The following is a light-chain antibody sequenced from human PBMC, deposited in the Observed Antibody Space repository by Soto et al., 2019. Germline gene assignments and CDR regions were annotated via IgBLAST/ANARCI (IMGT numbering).Light chain of an antibody. J-gene: IGKJ5*01. CDR1: QSVSSSY. CDR3: QQYGSSPPIT. Sequence: EIVLTQSPGTLSLSPGERATLSCRASQSVSSSYLAWYQQKPGQAPRLLIYGASRRATGIPDRFRGSGSGTDFTLTISRLEPEDFAVDYCQQYGSSPPITFGQGTRLEIK. V-gene: IGKV3-20*01. CDR2: GAS.